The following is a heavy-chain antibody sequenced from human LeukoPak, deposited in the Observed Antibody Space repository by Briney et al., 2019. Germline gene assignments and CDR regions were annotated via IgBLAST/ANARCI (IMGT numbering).Heavy chain of an antibody. D-gene: IGHD6-19*01. J-gene: IGHJ4*02. Sequence: SETLSLTCTVSGGSISSYYWSWIRQPPGKGLEWIGYIYYSGSTNYNPSLKSRVTISVDTSKNQFSLKLSSVTAADTAVYYCARLRYGSGWLQDCWGQGTLVTVAS. CDR2: IYYSGST. CDR1: GGSISSYY. CDR3: ARLRYGSGWLQDC. V-gene: IGHV4-59*08.